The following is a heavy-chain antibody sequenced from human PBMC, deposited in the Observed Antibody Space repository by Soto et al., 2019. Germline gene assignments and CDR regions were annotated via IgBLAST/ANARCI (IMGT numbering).Heavy chain of an antibody. CDR1: GFIFSAYA. J-gene: IGHJ5*02. D-gene: IGHD2-15*01. CDR3: ARGPVVVTATHWFDP. V-gene: IGHV3-33*08. Sequence: GGSLRLSCTASGFIFSAYAIHWVRQAPGKGLEWVAVIWYDGSKKYYADSVKGRFTISRDNSKNTLYLQMNSLRAEDTAVYHCARGPVVVTATHWFDPWGLGTLVTV. CDR2: IWYDGSKK.